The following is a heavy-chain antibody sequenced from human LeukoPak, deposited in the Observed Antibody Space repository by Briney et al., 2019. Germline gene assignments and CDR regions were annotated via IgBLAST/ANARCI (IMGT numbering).Heavy chain of an antibody. CDR2: IYSVGST. CDR3: AKDPAYCTNGVCYSGFFDY. J-gene: IGHJ4*02. Sequence: GGSLRLSCAASGFTVSSNYMSWVRQAPGKGLEWVSVIYSVGSTYYADSVKGRFTISRDNSKNTLYLQMNSLRAEDTAVYYCAKDPAYCTNGVCYSGFFDYWGQGTLVTVSS. V-gene: IGHV3-53*05. D-gene: IGHD2-8*01. CDR1: GFTVSSNY.